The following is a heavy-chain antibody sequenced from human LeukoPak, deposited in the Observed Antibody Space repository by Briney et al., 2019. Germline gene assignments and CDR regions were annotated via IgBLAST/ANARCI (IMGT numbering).Heavy chain of an antibody. CDR2: IRYDGSNK. CDR1: GFTFSSYG. V-gene: IGHV3-30*02. D-gene: IGHD3-3*01. J-gene: IGHJ4*02. Sequence: GGSLRLSCAASGFTFSSYGMHWVRQAPGKGLEWVAFIRYDGSNKYYADSVKGRFTISRDNSKNTLYLQMNSLRAEDTAVYYCAKSSYYDFWSGYFDYWGQGTLVTVSS. CDR3: AKSSYYDFWSGYFDY.